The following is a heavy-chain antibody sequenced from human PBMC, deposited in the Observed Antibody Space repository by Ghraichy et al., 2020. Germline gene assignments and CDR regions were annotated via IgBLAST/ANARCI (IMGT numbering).Heavy chain of an antibody. CDR2: IKHSGGP. J-gene: IGHJ6*02. CDR1: GVSLSGYY. V-gene: IGHV4-34*01. D-gene: IGHD3-22*01. Sequence: SETLSLTCAVYGVSLSGYYWTWIRQSPDKGLEWIGQIKHSGGPTYNPSLKSRVTISVDTSKKHFSLKLSSVTAADTAVYYRARATVRDGTDVWGQGTTVTVSS. CDR3: ARATVRDGTDV.